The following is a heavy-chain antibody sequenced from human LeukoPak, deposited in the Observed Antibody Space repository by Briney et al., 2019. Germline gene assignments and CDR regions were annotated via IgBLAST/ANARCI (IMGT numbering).Heavy chain of an antibody. Sequence: GGSLRLSCATAGFSFNRYSLIWVRQAPGKGLEWVASITGGSSYIYYADSVKGRFTISRDSSTNSLYLQMNSVRAEDTALYYCARDGSSGWYSDYWGQGTLVTVSS. D-gene: IGHD6-19*01. V-gene: IGHV3-21*04. CDR1: GFSFNRYS. CDR3: ARDGSSGWYSDY. CDR2: ITGGSSYI. J-gene: IGHJ4*02.